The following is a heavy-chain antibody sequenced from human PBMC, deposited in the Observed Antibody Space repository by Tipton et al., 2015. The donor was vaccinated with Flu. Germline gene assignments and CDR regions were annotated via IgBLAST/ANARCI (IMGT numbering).Heavy chain of an antibody. CDR1: GFTFSSYD. CDR3: ARGPLPDSNWYNGMDV. CDR2: IGTSGDT. Sequence: SLRLSCEASGFTFSSYDMHWVRQSTGKGLEWVSGIGTSGDTHYSGSVKGRFTISRENAKNSVYLQMRSLRAGDTAVYYCARGPLPDSNWYNGMDVWGQGTTVTVFS. J-gene: IGHJ6*02. D-gene: IGHD6-13*01. V-gene: IGHV3-13*01.